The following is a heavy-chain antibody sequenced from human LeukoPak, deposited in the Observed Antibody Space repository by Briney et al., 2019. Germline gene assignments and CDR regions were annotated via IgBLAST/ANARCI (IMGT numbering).Heavy chain of an antibody. CDR1: GYTFTSYY. CDR3: ARGGTMVRGVIIFTAYYYYYMDV. V-gene: IGHV1-46*01. J-gene: IGHJ6*03. Sequence: ASVKVSCKASGYTFTSYYMHWVRQAPGQGLEWMGISNPSGGSTSYAQKFQARVTMTRDMSTSTVYMELSSLRSEDTAVYYCARGGTMVRGVIIFTAYYYYYMDVWGKGTTVTVSS. CDR2: SNPSGGST. D-gene: IGHD3-10*01.